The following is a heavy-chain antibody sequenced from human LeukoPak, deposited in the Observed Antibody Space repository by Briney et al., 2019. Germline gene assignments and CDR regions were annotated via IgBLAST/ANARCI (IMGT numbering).Heavy chain of an antibody. D-gene: IGHD6-19*01. CDR2: ISYDGSNK. CDR3: ARDEVAGRGAFDY. CDR1: GFTFSSYA. V-gene: IGHV3-30*04. Sequence: PGGSLRLSCAASGFTFSSYATHWVRQAPGKGLEWVAVISYDGSNKYYADSVKGRFTISRDNSKNTLYPQMNSLRAEDTAVYYCARDEVAGRGAFDYWGQGTLVTVSS. J-gene: IGHJ4*02.